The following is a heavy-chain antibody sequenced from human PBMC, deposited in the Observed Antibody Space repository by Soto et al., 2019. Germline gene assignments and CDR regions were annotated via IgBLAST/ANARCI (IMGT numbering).Heavy chain of an antibody. J-gene: IGHJ6*02. D-gene: IGHD2-2*01. CDR1: GGSISSSNC. CDR3: ARANTAAMDYYYYGMDV. Sequence: PSETLSLTCAVSGGSISSSNCWSCVRQPPGKGLEWIGEIYHSGSTNYNPSLKSRVTISVGKSKNQFSLKLSSVTAADTAVYYCARANTAAMDYYYYGMDVWGQGTTVTVS. V-gene: IGHV4-4*02. CDR2: IYHSGST.